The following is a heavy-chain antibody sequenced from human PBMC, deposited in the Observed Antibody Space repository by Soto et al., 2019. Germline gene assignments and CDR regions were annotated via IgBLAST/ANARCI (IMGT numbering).Heavy chain of an antibody. CDR2: ISSDGRET. V-gene: IGHV3-30*03. J-gene: IGHJ6*02. CDR3: AREYSSSSVSGMDV. D-gene: IGHD6-6*01. CDR1: GFTFRTYG. Sequence: GGSLRLSCAAAGFTFRTYGMNWVRQAPGRGLEWVAIISSDGRETYYADSVKGRFTISRDNSKNTLYLQMNSLRAEDTAVYYCAREYSSSSVSGMDVWGQGTTVTVSS.